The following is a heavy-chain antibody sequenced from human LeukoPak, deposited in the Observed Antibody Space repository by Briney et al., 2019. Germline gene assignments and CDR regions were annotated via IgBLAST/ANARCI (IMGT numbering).Heavy chain of an antibody. J-gene: IGHJ5*02. V-gene: IGHV4-34*01. CDR1: GGSFSGYY. CDR2: INHSGST. Sequence: SETLSLTCAVYGGSFSGYYWSWIRQPPGKGLEWIGEINHSGSTNYNPSLKSRVTISVDTSKNQFPLKLSSVTAADTAVYYCARVRGYGSGGWWFDPWGQGTLATVSS. CDR3: ARVRGYGSGGWWFDP. D-gene: IGHD3-10*01.